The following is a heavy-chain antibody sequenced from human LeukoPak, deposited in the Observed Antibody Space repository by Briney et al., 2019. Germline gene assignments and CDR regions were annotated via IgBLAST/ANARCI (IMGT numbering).Heavy chain of an antibody. CDR3: ARADDYRDAFDY. CDR1: GYTFTSYY. CDR2: INPNGGST. J-gene: IGHJ4*02. D-gene: IGHD4-17*01. Sequence: ASVKVSCKASGYTFTSYYMHWVRQAPGRGLEWMGIINPNGGSTSYAQMFQGRVTMTRDTSTATVYMELSSLRSEDKALYYCARADDYRDAFDYWGQGTLVTVSS. V-gene: IGHV1-46*01.